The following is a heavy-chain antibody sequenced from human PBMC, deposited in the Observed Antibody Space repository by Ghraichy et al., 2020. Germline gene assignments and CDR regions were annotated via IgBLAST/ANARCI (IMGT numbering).Heavy chain of an antibody. CDR3: ARGPGGYTYGYYFDY. CDR1: GGSITSYY. Sequence: SQTLSLTCTVSGGSITSYYWSWIRQTPGKGLEWIGYFYYSGSTNYNPSLRSRVTISEDTSKNQFSLKLSSMTAADTVVYYCARGPGGYTYGYYFDYWGQGTLVTVSS. D-gene: IGHD5-18*01. J-gene: IGHJ4*02. V-gene: IGHV4-59*01. CDR2: FYYSGST.